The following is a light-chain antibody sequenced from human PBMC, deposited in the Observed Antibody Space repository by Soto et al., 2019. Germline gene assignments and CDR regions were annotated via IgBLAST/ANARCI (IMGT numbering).Light chain of an antibody. Sequence: EVVLTQSPGTLSLSPGERATLSCRASQSVSSNYLAWYQQKPGQAPRLLIYGASSRATGIPDRFSGSGSGKEFTLTISRLEPEDFAVYHCQKYGSYPYTFGKGTNLEIK. CDR3: QKYGSYPYT. J-gene: IGKJ2*01. CDR1: QSVSSNY. V-gene: IGKV3-20*01. CDR2: GAS.